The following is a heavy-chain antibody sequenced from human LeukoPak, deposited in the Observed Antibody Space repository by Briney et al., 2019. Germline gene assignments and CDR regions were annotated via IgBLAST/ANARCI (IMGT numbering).Heavy chain of an antibody. Sequence: ASVKVSCKASGYTFTGCYMHWVRQAPGQGLEWMGWINPNSGGTNYAQKFQGRVTMTRDTSISTAYMELSRLRSDDTAVYYCARDLLTRGAAAGKNWGQGTLVTVSS. V-gene: IGHV1-2*02. CDR2: INPNSGGT. CDR1: GYTFTGCY. D-gene: IGHD6-13*01. J-gene: IGHJ4*02. CDR3: ARDLLTRGAAAGKN.